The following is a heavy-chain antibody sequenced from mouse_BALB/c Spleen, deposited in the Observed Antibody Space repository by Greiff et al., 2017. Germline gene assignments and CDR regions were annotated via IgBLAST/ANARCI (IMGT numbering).Heavy chain of an antibody. D-gene: IGHD2-10*02. V-gene: IGHV3-6*02. CDR1: GYSITSGYY. CDR3: ARQYGNYAMDY. CDR2: ISYDGSN. Sequence: VQLQQSGPGLVKPSQSLSLTCSVTGYSITSGYYWNWIRQFPGNKLEWMGYISYDGSNNYNPSLKNRISITRDTSKNQFFLKLNSVTTEDTATYYCARQYGNYAMDYWGQGTSVTVSS. J-gene: IGHJ4*01.